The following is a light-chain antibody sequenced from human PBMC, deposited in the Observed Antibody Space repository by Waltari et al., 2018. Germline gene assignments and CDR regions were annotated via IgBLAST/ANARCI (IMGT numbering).Light chain of an antibody. V-gene: IGKV1-5*03. Sequence: DIQMTQSPSTLSASVGDRVTITCRASQSIRSSLAWYQQKPGKAPKFLIYEAYSLESGVPSRFSGSGSVTVFTLTISSLQPDDFATYVCQQYDAYALTFGGGTKVEIK. CDR1: QSIRSS. J-gene: IGKJ4*01. CDR2: EAY. CDR3: QQYDAYALT.